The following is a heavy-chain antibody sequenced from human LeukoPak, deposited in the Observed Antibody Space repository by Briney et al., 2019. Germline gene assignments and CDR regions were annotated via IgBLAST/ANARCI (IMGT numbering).Heavy chain of an antibody. Sequence: SETLSLTCTVSGGSIDTYYWNWIRQPPGKGLEWIGYVFHTGSTNYNPSLKSRVTISVDTSKNQFSLKLSSVTAADTAVYYCARDGGAAAGTEDYWGQGTLVTVSS. V-gene: IGHV4-59*01. CDR2: VFHTGST. CDR3: ARDGGAAAGTEDY. CDR1: GGSIDTYY. D-gene: IGHD6-13*01. J-gene: IGHJ4*02.